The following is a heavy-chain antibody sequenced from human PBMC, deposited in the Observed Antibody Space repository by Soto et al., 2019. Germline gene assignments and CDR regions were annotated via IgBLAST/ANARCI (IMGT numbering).Heavy chain of an antibody. J-gene: IGHJ6*02. CDR3: ARGRRRAGYYYGMDV. D-gene: IGHD6-13*01. CDR1: GGSFSGYY. Sequence: PSETLSLTCAVYGGSFSGYYWSWIRQPPGKGLEWIGEINHSGSTNYNPSLKSRVTISVDTSKNQFSLKLSSATAADTAVYYCARGRRRAGYYYGMDVWGQGTTVTVSS. CDR2: INHSGST. V-gene: IGHV4-34*01.